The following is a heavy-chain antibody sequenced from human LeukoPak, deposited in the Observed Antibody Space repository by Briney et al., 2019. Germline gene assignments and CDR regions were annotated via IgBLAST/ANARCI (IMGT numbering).Heavy chain of an antibody. V-gene: IGHV3-21*01. D-gene: IGHD6-13*01. CDR2: ITRTSTYT. Sequence: GSLSLSCAGSGFGFNSYTLSWGRPPPGKGLEWVAVITRTSTYTSYADSVKGRVTITRDNAERSVSLQMNSLRVEDTAVYYCVRADPAEAGPPDYWGQGTLVAVSS. CDR3: VRADPAEAGPPDY. CDR1: GFGFNSYT. J-gene: IGHJ4*02.